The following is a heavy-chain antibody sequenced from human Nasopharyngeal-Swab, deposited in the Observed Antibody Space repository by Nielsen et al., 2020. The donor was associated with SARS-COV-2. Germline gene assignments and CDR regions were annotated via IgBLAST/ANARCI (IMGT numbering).Heavy chain of an antibody. D-gene: IGHD2-2*01. Sequence: WIRQPPGKGLEWVSSIRSSSSYIYYADSVKGRFTISRDNAKNSLYLQMNSLRAEDTAVYYCARMDHIVVVPAAPGGADYWGQGTLVTVSS. CDR2: IRSSSSYI. J-gene: IGHJ4*02. V-gene: IGHV3-21*01. CDR3: ARMDHIVVVPAAPGGADY.